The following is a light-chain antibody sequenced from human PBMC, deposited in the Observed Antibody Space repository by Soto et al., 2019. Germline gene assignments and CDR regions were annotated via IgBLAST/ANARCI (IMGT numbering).Light chain of an antibody. J-gene: IGLJ2*01. V-gene: IGLV2-8*01. CDR1: SSDVGGYNY. CDR2: GVS. CDR3: SSYAGSTVVV. Sequence: QSALTQPPSASGSPGQSVTISCTGTSSDVGGYNYVSWYQQHPGKAPKLMIYGVSERPSGVPVRFSASKSGNKASLTVSGLQAEDEADYYCSSYAGSTVVVFGGGTKLTVL.